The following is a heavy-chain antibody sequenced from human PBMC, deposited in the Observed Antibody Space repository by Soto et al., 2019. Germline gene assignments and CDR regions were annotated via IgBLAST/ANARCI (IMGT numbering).Heavy chain of an antibody. Sequence: SETLSLTCTVSGDSITRSNFYRGWIRQPPGKGLEWLGSIFYSGSTFYNPALKSRVTFSVDTSKNHFSLKLSSVTAADTAVYYCARHKTTMLTVVSAFDPWGQGTRVTVSS. J-gene: IGHJ5*02. V-gene: IGHV4-39*02. CDR2: IFYSGST. D-gene: IGHD3-22*01. CDR3: ARHKTTMLTVVSAFDP. CDR1: GDSITRSNFY.